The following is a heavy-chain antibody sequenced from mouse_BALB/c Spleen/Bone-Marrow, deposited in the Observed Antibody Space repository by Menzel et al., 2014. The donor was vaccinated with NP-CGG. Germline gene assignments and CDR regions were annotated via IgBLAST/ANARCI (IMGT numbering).Heavy chain of an antibody. D-gene: IGHD1-1*01. V-gene: IGHV1-66*01. CDR3: VSTFDY. J-gene: IGHJ2*01. Sequence: VQLQQSGPELAKPGASVKISCKASGYSFTSYYIHWVKQRPGQGLEWIGWIFPGSGNTNYNEKFKGKATLTADTSSSTAFMQLSSLTSEDSAVYFCVSTFDYWGQGTTLTVSS. CDR1: GYSFTSYY. CDR2: IFPGSGNT.